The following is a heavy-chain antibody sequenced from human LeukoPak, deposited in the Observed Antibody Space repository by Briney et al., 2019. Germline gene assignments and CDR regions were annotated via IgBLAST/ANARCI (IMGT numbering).Heavy chain of an antibody. D-gene: IGHD3-22*01. CDR3: ATRVVEVITTGPQTEADY. Sequence: GASVKVSCKVSGYTLTELSMHWVRQAPGKGLEWMGGFDPEDGETIYAQKFQGRVTMTEDTSTDTAYMELSSLRSEDTAVYYYATRVVEVITTGPQTEADYWGQGTLVTVSS. CDR2: FDPEDGET. J-gene: IGHJ4*02. V-gene: IGHV1-24*01. CDR1: GYTLTELS.